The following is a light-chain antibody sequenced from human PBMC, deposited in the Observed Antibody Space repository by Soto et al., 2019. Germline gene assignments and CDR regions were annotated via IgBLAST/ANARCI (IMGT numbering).Light chain of an antibody. Sequence: EIVMTQSPGTVSVFPGETVTLSCRASQSVSGYLDWFHQKPGQAPRLVLLRIFTRAIGVPARFSGSGSETEFTLTISSLEPEDFAVYYCQQRSNWPLTFGGGTKVDIK. V-gene: IGKV3-11*01. CDR1: QSVSGY. CDR2: RIF. CDR3: QQRSNWPLT. J-gene: IGKJ4*01.